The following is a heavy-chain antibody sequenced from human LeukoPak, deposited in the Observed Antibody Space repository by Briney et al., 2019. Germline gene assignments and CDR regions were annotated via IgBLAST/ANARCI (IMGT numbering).Heavy chain of an antibody. CDR3: ARWWYGDDVFDI. Sequence: GGTLRLSRAASVFTFGSYSMNWVRQAPGTGREGVSAISSSSRYVYYADSVKGQFTISRDKATNSLYLQMKSLRAEDTAVYYCARWWYGDDVFDIWGQGTMVTVSS. V-gene: IGHV3-21*01. CDR1: VFTFGSYS. CDR2: ISSSSRYV. D-gene: IGHD3-10*01. J-gene: IGHJ3*02.